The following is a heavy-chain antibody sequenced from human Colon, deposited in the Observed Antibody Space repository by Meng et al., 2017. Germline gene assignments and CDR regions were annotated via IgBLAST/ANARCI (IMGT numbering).Heavy chain of an antibody. D-gene: IGHD4-17*01. V-gene: IGHV4-30-4*01. CDR2: IYYSGST. J-gene: IGHJ5*02. CDR3: ARDRKHYGERGWFDP. Sequence: QVRLRVAGPGLVQPSQTLSSTCTVSGGSISSGDYYWSWIRQPPGKGLEWIGYIYYSGSTYSNASLKSRVTISIDRSKNQFSLKLSSVTAADTAVYYCARDRKHYGERGWFDPWGQGTLVTVSS. CDR1: GGSISSGDYY.